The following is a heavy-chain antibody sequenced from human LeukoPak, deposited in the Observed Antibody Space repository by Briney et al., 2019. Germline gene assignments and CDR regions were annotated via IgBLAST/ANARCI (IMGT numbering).Heavy chain of an antibody. CDR2: IYYSGST. D-gene: IGHD1-26*01. Sequence: PSETLSLTCTVSGGSISSYYWSWFRQPPVKGLEWIAYIYYSGSTNYNPSLKSRVTISVDTSRTQFSLRLSSVTAADTAVYYCARLSGSYWGPIDYWGQGTLVTVSS. V-gene: IGHV4-59*08. CDR1: GGSISSYY. J-gene: IGHJ4*02. CDR3: ARLSGSYWGPIDY.